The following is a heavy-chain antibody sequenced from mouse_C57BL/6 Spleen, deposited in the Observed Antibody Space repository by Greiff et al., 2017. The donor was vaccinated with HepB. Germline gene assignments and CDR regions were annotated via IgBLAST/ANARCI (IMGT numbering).Heavy chain of an antibody. D-gene: IGHD2-2*01. V-gene: IGHV1-72*01. Sequence: QVQLKQPGAELVKPGASVKLSCKASVYTFTSYWMHWVKQRPGRGLEWIGRIDPNSGGTKYNEKFKSKATLTVDKPSSTAYMQLSSLTSEDSAVYYCARDGYDDMDYWGQGTSVTVSS. J-gene: IGHJ4*01. CDR1: VYTFTSYW. CDR2: IDPNSGGT. CDR3: ARDGYDDMDY.